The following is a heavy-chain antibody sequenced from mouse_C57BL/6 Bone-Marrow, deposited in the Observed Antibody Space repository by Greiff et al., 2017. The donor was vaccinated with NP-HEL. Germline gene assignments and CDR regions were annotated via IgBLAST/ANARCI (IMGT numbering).Heavy chain of an antibody. CDR1: GFTFTDYY. CDR2: IRNKANGYTT. CDR3: ARYRARWHWYFDV. V-gene: IGHV7-3*01. Sequence: EVQLVESGGGLVQPGGSLSLSCAASGFTFTDYYMSWVRQPPGKALEWLGFIRNKANGYTTEYSASVKGRFTISRDNSQSILYLQMNALRAEDSATYYGARYRARWHWYFDVWGTGTTVTVSS. J-gene: IGHJ1*03.